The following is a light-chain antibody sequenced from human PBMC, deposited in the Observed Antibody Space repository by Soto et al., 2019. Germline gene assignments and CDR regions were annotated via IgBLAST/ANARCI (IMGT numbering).Light chain of an antibody. CDR2: GAS. J-gene: IGKJ2*01. CDR3: QQYGGSPHT. CDR1: PSVSSSY. Sequence: IVLTQSPGTLSLSPGERATLSCRASPSVSSSYLAWYQQKPGQPPRLLIYGASSRAAGIPDRFSGGGSETDFTLTIIRLEPEDFAVYYCQQYGGSPHTFGQGTKLEIE. V-gene: IGKV3-20*01.